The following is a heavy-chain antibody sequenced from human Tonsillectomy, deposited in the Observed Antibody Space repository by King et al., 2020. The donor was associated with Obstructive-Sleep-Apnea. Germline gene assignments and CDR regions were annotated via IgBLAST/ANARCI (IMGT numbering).Heavy chain of an antibody. V-gene: IGHV3-30*07. CDR3: AGLRVASGDFTL. CDR1: GFTFSYYA. CDR2: ISRDGTNT. D-gene: IGHD4-17*01. Sequence: VQLVESGGGVVQPGRSLRLSCAASGFTFSYYALHWVRQAPGGGLEWVAGISRDGTNTEYLDAVKGRFTISRDNSKNILFLQLNSLKPEDTAVYYCAGLRVASGDFTLWGRGTLLTVSS. J-gene: IGHJ2*01.